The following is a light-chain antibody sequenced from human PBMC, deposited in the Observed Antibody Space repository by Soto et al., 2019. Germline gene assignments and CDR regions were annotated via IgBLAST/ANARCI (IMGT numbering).Light chain of an antibody. CDR2: EVT. V-gene: IGLV2-14*01. Sequence: QSVLTQPASVSGSPGQSITISCTGTSSDVAGYDHVSWYQQHPGNAPKLLIYEVTNRPSGVSNRFSGSKSGNTASLTISGLQAEDEADYSCSSYRSSPPAYVFGIGTKLTVL. CDR1: SSDVAGYDH. CDR3: SSYRSSPPAYV. J-gene: IGLJ1*01.